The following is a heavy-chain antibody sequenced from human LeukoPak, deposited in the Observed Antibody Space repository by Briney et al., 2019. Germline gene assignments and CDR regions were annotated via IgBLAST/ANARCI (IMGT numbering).Heavy chain of an antibody. Sequence: GGSLRLSCAASGFTFSSYAMSWVRQAPGKGLEWVSAISGSGGSTYCADSVKGRFTISRDNSKNTLYLQMNSLRAEDTAVYYCAKDFRAASSLWFGELLYYYYGMDVWGQGTTVTVSS. D-gene: IGHD3-10*01. V-gene: IGHV3-23*01. CDR1: GFTFSSYA. CDR3: AKDFRAASSLWFGELLYYYYGMDV. CDR2: ISGSGGST. J-gene: IGHJ6*02.